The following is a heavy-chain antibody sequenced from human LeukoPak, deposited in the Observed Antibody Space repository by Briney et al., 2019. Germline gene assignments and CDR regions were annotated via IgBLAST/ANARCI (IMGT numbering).Heavy chain of an antibody. CDR1: GGSINGSGYY. J-gene: IGHJ6*03. Sequence: SETLSLTCTVSGGSINGSGYYWGWTRQSPEKGLEWSGGIYSSGGAYYHPSLKSRVTISIDPSKNRFSLRLTSVTAADTAVYYCARDSMDIVVVPAALRDYYYYYNMDVWGKGTTATVSS. CDR2: IYSSGGA. D-gene: IGHD2-2*03. CDR3: ARDSMDIVVVPAALRDYYYYYNMDV. V-gene: IGHV4-39*07.